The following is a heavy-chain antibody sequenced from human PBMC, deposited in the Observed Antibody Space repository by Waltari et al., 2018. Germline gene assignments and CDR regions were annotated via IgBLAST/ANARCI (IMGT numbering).Heavy chain of an antibody. J-gene: IGHJ6*02. D-gene: IGHD2-8*01. CDR3: AKDLEGVCMDV. CDR2: IRYEGSNK. CDR1: GFTFSSYG. Sequence: QVQLVAYGGGVVQHGGSLRLSCAASGFTFSSYGMHGCRQAPGKGLEWVAFIRYEGSNKYYADSVKGRFTISRDNSKNTLYLQMNSLRAEDTAVYYCAKDLEGVCMDVWGQGTTVTVSS. V-gene: IGHV3-30*02.